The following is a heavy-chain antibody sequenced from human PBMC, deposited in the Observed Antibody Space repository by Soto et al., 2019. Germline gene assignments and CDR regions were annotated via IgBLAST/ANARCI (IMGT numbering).Heavy chain of an antibody. V-gene: IGHV1-69*13. CDR2: IIPIFGTA. CDR1: GGTFSSYA. CDR3: ARDRTVGAFDI. D-gene: IGHD3-10*01. J-gene: IGHJ3*02. Sequence: GASVKVSCKASGGTFSSYAISWVRQAPGQGLEWTGGIIPIFGTANYAQKFQGRVTITADESTSTAYMELSSLRSEDTAVYYCARDRTVGAFDIWGQGTMVTVSS.